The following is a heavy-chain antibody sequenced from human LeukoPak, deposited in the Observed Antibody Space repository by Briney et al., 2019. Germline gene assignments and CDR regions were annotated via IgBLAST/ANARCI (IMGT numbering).Heavy chain of an antibody. CDR1: GFTFSSYA. CDR3: ARLYSTGWYGGPDY. J-gene: IGHJ4*02. CDR2: ISGSGGST. V-gene: IGHV3-23*01. D-gene: IGHD6-19*01. Sequence: GGLRLSCAASGFTFSSYAMSGVRQAPGRGREGVSAISGSGGSTYYADSVKGRFTISRDNSKNTLYLQMNSLRAEDTAVYYCARLYSTGWYGGPDYWGQGTLVAVSS.